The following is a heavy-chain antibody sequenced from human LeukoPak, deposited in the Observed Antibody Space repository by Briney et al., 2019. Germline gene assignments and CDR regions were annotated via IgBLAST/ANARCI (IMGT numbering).Heavy chain of an antibody. CDR3: ARVLADYGMDV. Sequence: KTSETLSLTCTVSGGSISSYYWSWIRQPPGKGLEWIGEINHSGSTNYNPSLKSRVTISVDTSKNQFSLKLSSVTAADTAVYYCARVLADYGMDVWGQGTTVTVSS. V-gene: IGHV4-34*01. D-gene: IGHD2-8*02. CDR2: INHSGST. CDR1: GGSISSYY. J-gene: IGHJ6*02.